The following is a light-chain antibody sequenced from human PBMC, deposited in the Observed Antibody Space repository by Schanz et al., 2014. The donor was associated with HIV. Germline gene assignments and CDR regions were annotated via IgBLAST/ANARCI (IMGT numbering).Light chain of an antibody. Sequence: DIQMTQSPSTLSASVGDRVTITCRASHNIGNWLTWYQQKPGKAPKLLIYAASSLQSGAPSRFSASGSGTRFTLTISSLQLDDLATYYCQQSYSSPYTFGQGTKVEIK. CDR1: HNIGNW. CDR2: AAS. CDR3: QQSYSSPYT. J-gene: IGKJ2*01. V-gene: IGKV1-39*01.